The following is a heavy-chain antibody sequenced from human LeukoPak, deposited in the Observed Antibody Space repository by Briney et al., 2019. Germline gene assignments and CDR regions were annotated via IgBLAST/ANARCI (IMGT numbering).Heavy chain of an antibody. CDR2: IYTSGTT. CDR1: GGSIRSYY. CDR3: ARADCTNIACPLDY. J-gene: IGHJ4*02. V-gene: IGHV4-4*09. D-gene: IGHD2-8*01. Sequence: SETLSLTCTVSGGSIRSYYWSWIRQPPGKGLEWIGYIYTSGTTNYNPSLESRVHISVDTSKSQFSLRLTSVTAADTAIYHCARADCTNIACPLDYWGQGNLVTVSS.